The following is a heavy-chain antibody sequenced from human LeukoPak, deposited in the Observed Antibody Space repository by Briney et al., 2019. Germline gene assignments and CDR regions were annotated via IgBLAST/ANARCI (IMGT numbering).Heavy chain of an antibody. V-gene: IGHV3-15*01. CDR2: IKTKTEGETI. J-gene: IGHJ4*02. Sequence: GGSLRLSCAASGFPFSYAWMSWVRQAPGKGLEWAGLIKTKTEGETIDYAAPVKGRFTISRDDSTNMVYLQMNSLKTEDTAVYYCRYGDYIDYWGQGTLVTVSS. CDR3: RYGDYIDY. CDR1: GFPFSYAW. D-gene: IGHD4-17*01.